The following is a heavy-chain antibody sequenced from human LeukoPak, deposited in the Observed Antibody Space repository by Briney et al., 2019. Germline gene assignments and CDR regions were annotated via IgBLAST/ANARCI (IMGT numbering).Heavy chain of an antibody. CDR1: GGSISSGDYY. Sequence: SQTLSLTCTVSGGSISSGDYYWSWIRQPPGKGLEWIGYIYYSGSTYYNPSLKSRVTISVDTSRNQFSLKLSSVTAADTAVYYCAREMTTVTSYFDYWGQGTLVTVSS. CDR3: AREMTTVTSYFDY. V-gene: IGHV4-30-4*01. CDR2: IYYSGST. D-gene: IGHD4-17*01. J-gene: IGHJ4*02.